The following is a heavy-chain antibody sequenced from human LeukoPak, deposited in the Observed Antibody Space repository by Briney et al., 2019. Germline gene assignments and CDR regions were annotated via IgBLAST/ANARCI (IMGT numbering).Heavy chain of an antibody. J-gene: IGHJ5*02. CDR2: INQSGST. CDR3: AREAAAGISWFDP. V-gene: IGHV4-34*01. D-gene: IGHD6-13*01. Sequence: SETLSLTCAVYGGSFSGYYWSWIRQYPGKGLEWIGEINQSGSTNYNPSLKSRVTISVDTSKNQFSLKLSSVTAADTAVYYCAREAAAGISWFDPWGQGTLVTVSS. CDR1: GGSFSGYY.